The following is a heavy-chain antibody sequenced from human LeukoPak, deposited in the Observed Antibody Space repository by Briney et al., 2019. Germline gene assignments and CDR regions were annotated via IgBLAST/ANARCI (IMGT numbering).Heavy chain of an antibody. V-gene: IGHV3-48*01. CDR1: GFTFSNSS. CDR2: ISFSNTTI. CDR3: ARVSRPMVRGVIITNFDY. Sequence: PGGFLRLSCAASGFTFSNSSVNWVRQSPGKGLEWISYISFSNTTIYYADSVKGRFTISRDKAKNSLYLQMNSLRAEDTAVYYCARVSRPMVRGVIITNFDYWGQGTLVTVSS. D-gene: IGHD3-10*01. J-gene: IGHJ4*02.